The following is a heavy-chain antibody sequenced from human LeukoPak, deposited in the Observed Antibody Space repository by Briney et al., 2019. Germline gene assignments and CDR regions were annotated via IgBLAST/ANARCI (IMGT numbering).Heavy chain of an antibody. CDR3: ARGAGYSSSYDY. D-gene: IGHD6-13*01. V-gene: IGHV1-8*01. J-gene: IGHJ4*02. Sequence: ASVKVSCKASGYTFTIYDINWVRQATGQGLEWMGWMNPNSGNTGYAQKFQGRVTMTRNTSISTAYMELSSLRSEDTAVYYCARGAGYSSSYDYWGQGTLVTVSS. CDR1: GYTFTIYD. CDR2: MNPNSGNT.